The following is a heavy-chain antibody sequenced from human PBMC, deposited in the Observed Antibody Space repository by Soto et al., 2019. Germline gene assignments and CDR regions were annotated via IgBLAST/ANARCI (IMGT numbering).Heavy chain of an antibody. V-gene: IGHV4-39*01. CDR2: IYYSGST. D-gene: IGHD2-15*01. CDR3: ARGGYCSGGGCYVPFDY. J-gene: IGHJ4*02. Sequence: KASETLSLTCTVSGDSIRSSSYYWGWIRQPPGKGLEWIGSIYYSGSTYYNPSLKSRVTVSVDTSKNQFSLKLSSVTAADTAVYSCARGGYCSGGGCYVPFDYWGQGTLVTVSS. CDR1: GDSIRSSSYY.